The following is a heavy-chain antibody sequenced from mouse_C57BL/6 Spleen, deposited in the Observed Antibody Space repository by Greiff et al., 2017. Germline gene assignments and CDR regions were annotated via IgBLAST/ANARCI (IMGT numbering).Heavy chain of an antibody. J-gene: IGHJ2*01. V-gene: IGHV1-18*01. CDR3: ARRRGLTLLHFDY. D-gene: IGHD2-1*01. CDR2: INPNNGGT. Sequence: VQLQQSGPELVKPGASVKIPCKASGYTFTDYNMDWVKQSHGKSLEWIGDINPNNGGTIYNQKFKGKATLTVDKSSSTAYMELRSLTSEDTAVYYCARRRGLTLLHFDYWGQGTTLTVSS. CDR1: GYTFTDYN.